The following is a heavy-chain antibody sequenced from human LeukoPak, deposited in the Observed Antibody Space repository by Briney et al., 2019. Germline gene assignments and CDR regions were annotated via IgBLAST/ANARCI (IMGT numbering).Heavy chain of an antibody. V-gene: IGHV3-7*01. J-gene: IGHJ4*02. CDR3: ARAPSSGYGDFGYYFDY. Sequence: GGSLRLSCAASGFTFSSYWMSWVRQAPGKGLEWVANINQDGSNKYYAGSVKGRFTISRDNSKNTLYLQMNSLRAEDTAVYYCARAPSSGYGDFGYYFDYWGQGTLVTVSS. D-gene: IGHD5-12*01. CDR1: GFTFSSYW. CDR2: INQDGSNK.